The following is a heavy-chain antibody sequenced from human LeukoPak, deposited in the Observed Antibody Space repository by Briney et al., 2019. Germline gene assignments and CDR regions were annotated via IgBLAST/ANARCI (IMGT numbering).Heavy chain of an antibody. CDR2: ISYDGSNK. Sequence: GGSLRLSCAASGFTFSSYAMHWVRQAPGKGMEWVAVISYDGSNKYYADSVKGRFTISRDNSKNTLYLQMNSLRAEDTAVYYCAKGSTGRYCGGDCYSGSFDYWGQGTLVTVSS. CDR3: AKGSTGRYCGGDCYSGSFDY. J-gene: IGHJ4*02. D-gene: IGHD2-21*02. CDR1: GFTFSSYA. V-gene: IGHV3-30-3*01.